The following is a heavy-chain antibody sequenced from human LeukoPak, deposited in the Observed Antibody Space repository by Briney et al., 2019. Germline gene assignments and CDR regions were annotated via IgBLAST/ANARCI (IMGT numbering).Heavy chain of an antibody. V-gene: IGHV4-61*02. J-gene: IGHJ4*02. D-gene: IGHD4-17*01. CDR3: ARSGTVTIFDY. Sequence: SQTLSHTCTVSGGSISSGSYYWSWIRQPAGKGLEWIGRTSGSTNYNTSLKSRVTISVDTSKNQFSLKLSSVTAADTAVYYCARSGTVTIFDYWGQGTLVTVSS. CDR2: TSGST. CDR1: GGSISSGSYY.